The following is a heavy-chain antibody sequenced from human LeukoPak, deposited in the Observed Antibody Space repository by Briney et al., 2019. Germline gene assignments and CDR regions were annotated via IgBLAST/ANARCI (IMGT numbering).Heavy chain of an antibody. CDR3: ARGETTAIWSSFDY. J-gene: IGHJ4*02. Sequence: GGSLRLSCAASGFTFSSYAMHWVRQAPGKGLEWVAVISYDGSNKYYADSVKGRFTISRDNSKNTLYLQMNSLRAEDTAVYYCARGETTAIWSSFDYWGQGTLVTVSS. V-gene: IGHV3-30*04. CDR2: ISYDGSNK. CDR1: GFTFSSYA. D-gene: IGHD4-11*01.